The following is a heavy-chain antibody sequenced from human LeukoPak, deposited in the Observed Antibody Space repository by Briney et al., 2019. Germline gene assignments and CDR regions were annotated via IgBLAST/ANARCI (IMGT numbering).Heavy chain of an antibody. D-gene: IGHD1-26*01. Sequence: ASVKVSCKASGYIFTSYDINWVRQAPGQGPEWMGWVNPNSGNTGYAQKFQGRVTMTRNTSISTAYMELSSLRSEDTAVYYCARGRKGRGSSGSWFDPWGQGTLVTVSS. CDR3: ARGRKGRGSSGSWFDP. CDR1: GYIFTSYD. V-gene: IGHV1-8*01. J-gene: IGHJ5*02. CDR2: VNPNSGNT.